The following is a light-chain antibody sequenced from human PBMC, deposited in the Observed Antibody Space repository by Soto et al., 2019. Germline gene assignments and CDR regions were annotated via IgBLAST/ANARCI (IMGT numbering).Light chain of an antibody. V-gene: IGKV3-11*01. CDR2: DAS. J-gene: IGKJ3*01. CDR1: QSVSTY. Sequence: EIVLTQSPATLSLSPGERATLSCRASQSVSTYLAWYQQKPGQAPRLLIFDASNRATGIPARFSGGGSGTDFTLTISRLEPEDFAVYYCQQRKNWPPTTTFGPGTKVDI. CDR3: QQRKNWPPTTT.